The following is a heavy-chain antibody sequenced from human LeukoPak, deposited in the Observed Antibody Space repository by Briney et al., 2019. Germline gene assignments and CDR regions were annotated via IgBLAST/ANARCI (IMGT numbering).Heavy chain of an antibody. Sequence: SETLSLTCTVSGGSISSYYWSWIRQPPGKGLEWIGYVYYSGSTTYNPSLKSRVTISVDTSKSQFSLKLSSVTAADTAVYYCARGGGRYCNDISCRYLQFWGQGTLVTVSS. D-gene: IGHD2-2*01. CDR3: ARGGGRYCNDISCRYLQF. CDR2: VYYSGST. V-gene: IGHV4-59*12. J-gene: IGHJ1*01. CDR1: GGSISSYY.